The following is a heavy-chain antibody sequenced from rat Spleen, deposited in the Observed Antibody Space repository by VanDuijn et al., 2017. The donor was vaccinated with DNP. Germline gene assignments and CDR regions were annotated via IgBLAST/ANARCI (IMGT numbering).Heavy chain of an antibody. V-gene: IGHV5-31*01. D-gene: IGHD1-3*01. CDR3: TTLNSGTYDS. CDR2: ITSSGGNT. J-gene: IGHJ2*01. Sequence: EVQLVESGGDLVQPGRSLKLSCVASGFTFNNHWMTWIRQVPGKGLEWVASITSSGGNTFYPDSVKGRFTISRDNVKSTLYLQMDSLRSEDTATYYCTTLNSGTYDSWGQGVMVTVSS. CDR1: GFTFNNHW.